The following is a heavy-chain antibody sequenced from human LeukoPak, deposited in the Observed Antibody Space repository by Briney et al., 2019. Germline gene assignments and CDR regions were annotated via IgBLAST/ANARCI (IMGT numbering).Heavy chain of an antibody. CDR2: IYTSGST. Sequence: PSQTLSLTCTVSGGSISSGSYYWSWIRQPAGKGLEWIGRIYTSGSTNYNPSLKSRVTISVDTSKNQFSLKLSSVTAADTAVYYCARDLGYYDSSGYYDYWGQGTLVTVSS. J-gene: IGHJ4*02. D-gene: IGHD3-22*01. CDR1: GGSISSGSYY. CDR3: ARDLGYYDSSGYYDY. V-gene: IGHV4-61*02.